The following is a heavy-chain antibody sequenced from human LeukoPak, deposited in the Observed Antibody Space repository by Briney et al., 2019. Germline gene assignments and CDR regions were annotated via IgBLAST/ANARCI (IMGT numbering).Heavy chain of an antibody. CDR3: ARLLLWFGESSATFDY. CDR1: GGSISSSSYY. CDR2: IYYSGST. J-gene: IGHJ4*02. V-gene: IGHV4-39*01. Sequence: SEPLSLTCTVSGGSISSSSYYWGWIRPPPGKGLEWIGSIYYSGSTYYNPSLKSRVTISVDTSKNQFSLKLSSVTAADTAVYYCARLLLWFGESSATFDYWGQGTLVTVSS. D-gene: IGHD3-10*01.